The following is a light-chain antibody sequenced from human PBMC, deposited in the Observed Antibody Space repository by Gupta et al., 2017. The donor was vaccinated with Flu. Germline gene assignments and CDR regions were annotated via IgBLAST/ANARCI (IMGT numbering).Light chain of an antibody. CDR2: KDT. CDR3: QSMDSSGSYRV. Sequence: YELPQPPSVSVSPGETARITCSGEALATQYAYWYHQKSGQAPVRLIYKDTERPSVIPERFSGSSSGTTVTLTITGVQAEDEGDFYCQSMDSSGSYRVFGGGTRLTVL. CDR1: ALATQY. J-gene: IGLJ3*02. V-gene: IGLV3-25*03.